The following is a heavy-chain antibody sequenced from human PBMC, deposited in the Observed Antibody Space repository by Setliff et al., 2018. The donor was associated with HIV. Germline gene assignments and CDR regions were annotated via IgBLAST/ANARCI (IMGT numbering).Heavy chain of an antibody. CDR1: GGTFSTFSSSA. J-gene: IGHJ5*02. Sequence: SVKVSCKASGGTFSTFSSSAISWVRQAPGQGLEWMGGIIPLFGTENYAQKFQGRVTITADESTSTAYMELSSLRPEDTAVYYCARAWGAGVTGYWFEPWGQGTRVTVSS. CDR2: IIPLFGTE. D-gene: IGHD3-9*01. V-gene: IGHV1-69*13. CDR3: ARAWGAGVTGYWFEP.